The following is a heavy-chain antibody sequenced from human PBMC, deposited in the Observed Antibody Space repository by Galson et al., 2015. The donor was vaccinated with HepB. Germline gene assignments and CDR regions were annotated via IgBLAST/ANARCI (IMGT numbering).Heavy chain of an antibody. Sequence: SVKVSCKASGYTFTGYYMHWVRQAPGQGLEWMGRINPNSGGTNYAQKFQGRVTMTRDTSISTAYMELSRLRSDDTAVYYCARSLLEDLHSTFQLLYPVFSYYYYYGMDVWGQGTTVTVSS. J-gene: IGHJ6*02. CDR2: INPNSGGT. CDR3: ARSLLEDLHSTFQLLYPVFSYYYYYGMDV. CDR1: GYTFTGYY. D-gene: IGHD2-2*02. V-gene: IGHV1-2*06.